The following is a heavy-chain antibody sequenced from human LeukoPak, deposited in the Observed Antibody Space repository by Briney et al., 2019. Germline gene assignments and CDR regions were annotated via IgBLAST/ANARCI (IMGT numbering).Heavy chain of an antibody. J-gene: IGHJ4*02. CDR3: ASHCSGGSCYADY. D-gene: IGHD2-15*01. CDR1: GGSFSGYY. CDR2: INHSGST. Sequence: PSETLPLTCAVYGGSFSGYYWSWIRQPPGKRLEXXGEINHSGSTNYNPSLKSRVTISVDTSKNQFSLKLSSVTAADTAVYYCASHCSGGSCYADYWGQGTLVTVSS. V-gene: IGHV4-34*01.